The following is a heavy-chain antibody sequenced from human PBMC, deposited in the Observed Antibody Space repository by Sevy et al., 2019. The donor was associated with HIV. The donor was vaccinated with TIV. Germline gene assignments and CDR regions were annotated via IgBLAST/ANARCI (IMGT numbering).Heavy chain of an antibody. Sequence: SETLSLTCTVSSASFSAYYWSWIRQPAGKGLEWIGRDSTSGSTNYNPSLKSRVTMSLDTSKNHFSLKLSSVIAADTAIYYCARDDLVVGGGSNWFDPWGQGALVTVSS. V-gene: IGHV4-4*07. CDR2: DSTSGST. J-gene: IGHJ5*02. CDR3: ARDDLVVGGGSNWFDP. D-gene: IGHD3-10*01. CDR1: SASFSAYY.